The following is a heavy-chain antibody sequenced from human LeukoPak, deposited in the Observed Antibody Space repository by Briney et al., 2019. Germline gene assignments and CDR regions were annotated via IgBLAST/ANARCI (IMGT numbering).Heavy chain of an antibody. CDR2: IGTAGDT. Sequence: GGSLRLSCAASGFTSSSYDMHWVRHATGKGLEWVSAIGTAGDTYYPGSVKGRFTISRENAKNSLYLQMNSLRAGDTAVYYCARSPGGIVVVPAAFRYGMDVWGQGTTVTVSS. CDR1: GFTSSSYD. CDR3: ARSPGGIVVVPAAFRYGMDV. J-gene: IGHJ6*02. D-gene: IGHD2-2*01. V-gene: IGHV3-13*01.